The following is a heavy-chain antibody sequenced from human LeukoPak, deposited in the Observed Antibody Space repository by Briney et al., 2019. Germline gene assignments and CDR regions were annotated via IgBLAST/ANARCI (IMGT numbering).Heavy chain of an antibody. J-gene: IGHJ6*02. CDR3: ARDQEQQLVREYYYYGMDV. V-gene: IGHV3-33*01. CDR2: IWYDGSNK. CDR1: GFTFSSYG. D-gene: IGHD6-13*01. Sequence: PGRSLRLSCAASGFTFSSYGMHWVRQAPGKGLEWVAVIWYDGSNKYYADSVKGRFTISRDNSKNTLYLQMNSLGAEDTAVYYCARDQEQQLVREYYYYGMDVWGQGTTVTVSS.